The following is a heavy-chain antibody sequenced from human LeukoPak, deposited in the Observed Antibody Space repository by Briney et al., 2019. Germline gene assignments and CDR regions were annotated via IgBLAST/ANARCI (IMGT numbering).Heavy chain of an antibody. J-gene: IGHJ4*02. Sequence: SGTLSLTCTVSGYSISSGYYWGWIRQPPGKGLEWIGSIYHSGSTYYNPSLKSRVTISVDRSKNQFSLKLSSVTAADTAVYYCARRGSSWPDYYFDYWGQGTLVTVSS. CDR3: ARRGSSWPDYYFDY. CDR1: GYSISSGYY. V-gene: IGHV4-38-2*02. CDR2: IYHSGST. D-gene: IGHD6-13*01.